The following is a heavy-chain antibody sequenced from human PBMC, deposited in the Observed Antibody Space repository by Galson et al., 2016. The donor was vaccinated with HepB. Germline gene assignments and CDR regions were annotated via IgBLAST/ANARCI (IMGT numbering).Heavy chain of an antibody. CDR1: GFTFSSYS. V-gene: IGHV3-48*02. CDR2: IGSSSTI. CDR3: ATMDYNANSAY. D-gene: IGHD4-11*01. Sequence: SLRLSCAASGFTFSSYSMNWVRQAPGKGLEWVSYIGSSSTIYYADSVKGRFTISRDNAKNSLYLQMNSLRDEDTAAYYCATMDYNANSAYWGQGTLVTVSS. J-gene: IGHJ4*02.